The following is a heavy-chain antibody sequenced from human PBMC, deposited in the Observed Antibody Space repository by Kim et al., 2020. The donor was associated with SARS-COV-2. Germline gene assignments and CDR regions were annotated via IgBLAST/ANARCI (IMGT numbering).Heavy chain of an antibody. D-gene: IGHD6-6*01. CDR2: IYYGGST. CDR1: GGSITSGSYY. Sequence: SETLSLTCSVSGGSITSGSYYWDWIRQHPGKGLQWIGSIYYGGSTYYNPSLKSRVTISVETSKNQFSLKLRSVTAADTAAYFCARLSSSRSSDGYYYGMDVWGKGTTVIVSS. J-gene: IGHJ6*04. V-gene: IGHV4-39*01. CDR3: ARLSSSRSSDGYYYGMDV.